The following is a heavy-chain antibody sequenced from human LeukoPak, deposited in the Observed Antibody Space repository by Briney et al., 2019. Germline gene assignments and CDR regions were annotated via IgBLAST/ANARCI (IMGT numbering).Heavy chain of an antibody. CDR3: AKPNGYYSNYPFDY. CDR1: GFTFSSYS. V-gene: IGHV3-21*04. CDR2: ISSSSSYI. D-gene: IGHD4-11*01. J-gene: IGHJ4*02. Sequence: GGSLRLSCAASGFTFSSYSMNWVRQAPGKGLEWVSSISSSSSYIYYADSVKGRFTISRDNSKNTLYLQMNSLRAEDTAVYYCAKPNGYYSNYPFDYWGQGTLVTVSS.